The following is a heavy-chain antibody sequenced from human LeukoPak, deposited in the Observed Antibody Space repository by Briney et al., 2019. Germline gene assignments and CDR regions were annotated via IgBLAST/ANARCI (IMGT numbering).Heavy chain of an antibody. CDR3: ARGGYSYDDAFDI. CDR1: GGPISTYY. D-gene: IGHD5-18*01. CDR2: FGDSGST. V-gene: IGHV4-59*08. Sequence: SETLSLTCTVSGGPISTYYWSWFRQFPGKGLEWIGYFGDSGSTDYNPALKSRVTISVDTSRKQFTLNLTSVTAADTAVYYCARGGYSYDDAFDIWGQGTMVTVSS. J-gene: IGHJ3*02.